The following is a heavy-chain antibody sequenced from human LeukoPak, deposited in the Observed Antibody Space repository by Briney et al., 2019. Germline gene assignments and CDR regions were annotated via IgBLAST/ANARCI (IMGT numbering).Heavy chain of an antibody. Sequence: SVKVSCKASGGTFSSCAISWVRQAPGQGLEWMGGIIPIFGTANYAQKFQGRVTITADESTSTAYMELSSLRSEDTAVYYCARAVGCSGGSCYLPYNWFDPWGQGTLVTVSS. CDR2: IIPIFGTA. J-gene: IGHJ5*02. CDR1: GGTFSSCA. V-gene: IGHV1-69*01. D-gene: IGHD2-15*01. CDR3: ARAVGCSGGSCYLPYNWFDP.